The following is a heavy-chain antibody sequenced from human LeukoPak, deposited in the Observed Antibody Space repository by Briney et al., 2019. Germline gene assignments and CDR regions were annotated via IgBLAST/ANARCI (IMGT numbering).Heavy chain of an antibody. J-gene: IGHJ4*02. V-gene: IGHV3-30*04. CDR3: VKEAYYGWGSSPTFYFDY. Sequence: PGKSLRLSCVASGFSFSDSVIHWVRQAPGKGLEWVAVISHDVKTTYYADSAKGRFTISRDNSRNTVFLQMNRLRPEDTAVYYCVKEAYYGWGSSPTFYFDYWSQGTRVTVSS. D-gene: IGHD3-10*01. CDR1: GFSFSDSV. CDR2: ISHDVKTT.